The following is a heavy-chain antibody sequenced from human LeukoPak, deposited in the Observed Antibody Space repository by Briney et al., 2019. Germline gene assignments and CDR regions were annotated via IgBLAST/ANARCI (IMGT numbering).Heavy chain of an antibody. D-gene: IGHD4-17*01. Sequence: EASVKVSCKASGGTFSSYAISWMRQAPGQGLEWMGGIIPIFGTANYAQKFQGRVTITADESTSTAYMELSSLRSEDTAVYYCARGDTVTPRPVNWGQGTLVTVSS. CDR1: GGTFSSYA. CDR3: ARGDTVTPRPVN. J-gene: IGHJ4*02. V-gene: IGHV1-69*13. CDR2: IIPIFGTA.